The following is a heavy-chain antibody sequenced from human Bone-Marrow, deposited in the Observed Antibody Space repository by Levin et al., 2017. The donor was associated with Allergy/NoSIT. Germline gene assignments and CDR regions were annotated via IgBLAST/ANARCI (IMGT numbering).Heavy chain of an antibody. CDR1: GFTFSNYA. CDR3: ARDLDTSELFDS. V-gene: IGHV3-33*08. D-gene: IGHD1-1*01. CDR2: IWYDGTNK. J-gene: IGHJ4*02. Sequence: LSLTCAASGFTFSNYAMSWVRQAPGKGLEWVGIIWYDGTNKQYADSVRGRFTISRDNSKNTLYLQMNSLRAEDTAVYYCARDLDTSELFDSWGQGTLVTVAS.